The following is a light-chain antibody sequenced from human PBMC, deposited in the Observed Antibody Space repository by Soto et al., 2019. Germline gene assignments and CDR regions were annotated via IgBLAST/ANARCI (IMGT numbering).Light chain of an antibody. CDR1: QSVANSH. Sequence: ETVLTQSPGTLYFSPGERATLSCRASQSVANSHLAWYQQRRGLPPRLLIYGASNRATGIPDRFSGSGSGADFTLTISRLEPEDFAVYFCQQYGNSPPGTFGQGTRLEI. V-gene: IGKV3-20*01. CDR2: GAS. J-gene: IGKJ5*01. CDR3: QQYGNSPPGT.